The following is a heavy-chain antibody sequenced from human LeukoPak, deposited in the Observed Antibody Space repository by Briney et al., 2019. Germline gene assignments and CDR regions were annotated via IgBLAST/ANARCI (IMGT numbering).Heavy chain of an antibody. D-gene: IGHD5-18*01. J-gene: IGHJ4*02. CDR3: ARTWIQAPFDY. V-gene: IGHV4-34*01. Sequence: PSETLSLTCAVYGGSFSGYYWSWIRQPPGKGLEWIGEINHSGSTNHNPSLKSRVTISVDTSKNQFSLKLSSVTAADTAVYYCARTWIQAPFDYWGQGTLVTVSS. CDR1: GGSFSGYY. CDR2: INHSGST.